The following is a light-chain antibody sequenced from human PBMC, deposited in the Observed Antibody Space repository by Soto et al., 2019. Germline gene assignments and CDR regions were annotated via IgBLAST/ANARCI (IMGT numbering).Light chain of an antibody. J-gene: IGKJ1*01. CDR1: QSISSW. CDR3: QQYNSYPWT. CDR2: RAS. V-gene: IGKV1-5*03. Sequence: DIQMTQSPSTLSASVGDRVTITCRASQSISSWLAWYQQNPGEAPKLLIYRASALEIGVPSRFSGSGSGTEFTLTISSLQPDDFATYYCQQYNSYPWTFGQGTKVEIK.